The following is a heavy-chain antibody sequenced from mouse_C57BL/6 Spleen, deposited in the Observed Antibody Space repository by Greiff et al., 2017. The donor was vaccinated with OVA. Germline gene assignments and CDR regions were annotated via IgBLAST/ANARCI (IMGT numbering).Heavy chain of an antibody. V-gene: IGHV5-9-1*02. D-gene: IGHD2-1*01. CDR2: ISSGGDYI. CDR3: TREYGNYQRYFEV. CDR1: GFTFSSYA. Sequence: EVHLVESGEGLVKPGGSLKLSCAASGFTFSSYAMSWVRQTPEKRLEWVAYISSGGDYIYYADTVKGRFTISRDNARNTLYLQMSSLKSEDTAMYYCTREYGNYQRYFEVWGTGTTVTVSS. J-gene: IGHJ1*03.